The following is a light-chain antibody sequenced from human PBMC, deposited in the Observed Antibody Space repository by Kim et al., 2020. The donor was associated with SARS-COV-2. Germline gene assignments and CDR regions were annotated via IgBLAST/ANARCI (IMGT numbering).Light chain of an antibody. J-gene: IGLJ3*02. CDR2: LEGSGSY. Sequence: SVKLTCTLSSGHSSYIIAWHQQQPGKAPRYLMKLEGSGSYNEGSGVPDRFSGSSSGADRYLTISSLQSEDEADYYCETWDSNTRVFGGGTQLTVL. V-gene: IGLV4-60*03. CDR1: SGHSSYI. CDR3: ETWDSNTRV.